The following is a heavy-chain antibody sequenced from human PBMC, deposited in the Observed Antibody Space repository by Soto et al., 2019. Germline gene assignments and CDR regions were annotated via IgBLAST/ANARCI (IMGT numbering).Heavy chain of an antibody. Sequence: ASVKVSCKASGYTFTSYGISWVRQDPGQGLEWMGWISAYNGNTNYAQKLQGRVTMTTDTSTSTAYMELRSLRSDDTAVYYCARDYKSGYDLKNWFDPWGQGTLVTVSS. D-gene: IGHD5-12*01. V-gene: IGHV1-18*01. CDR2: ISAYNGNT. CDR3: ARDYKSGYDLKNWFDP. J-gene: IGHJ5*02. CDR1: GYTFTSYG.